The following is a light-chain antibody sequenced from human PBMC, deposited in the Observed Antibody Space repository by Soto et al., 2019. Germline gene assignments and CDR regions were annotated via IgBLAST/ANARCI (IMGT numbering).Light chain of an antibody. V-gene: IGLV2-14*03. CDR3: SSYTSSSTLSTYV. CDR2: DVS. CDR1: SSDVGGYNY. Sequence: QSALTQPASVSRSPGQSITISCTGTSSDVGGYNYVSWYQHHPGKAPKLMIYDVSNRPSGVSNRFSGSKSGNTASLIISGLQAEDEADYYCSSYTSSSTLSTYVFGTGTELTVL. J-gene: IGLJ1*01.